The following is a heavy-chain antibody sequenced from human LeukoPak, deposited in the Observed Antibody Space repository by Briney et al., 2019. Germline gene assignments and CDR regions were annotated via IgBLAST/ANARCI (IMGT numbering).Heavy chain of an antibody. CDR1: GGSISSSSYY. CDR2: IYYSGST. D-gene: IGHD2-15*01. Sequence: PSETLSLTCTVSGGSISSSSYYWGWIRQPPGEGLEWIGSIYYSGSTYYNPSLKSRVTISVDTSKNQFSLKLSSVTAADTAVYYCARRPWGELQNWFDPWGQGTLVTVSS. V-gene: IGHV4-39*01. J-gene: IGHJ5*02. CDR3: ARRPWGELQNWFDP.